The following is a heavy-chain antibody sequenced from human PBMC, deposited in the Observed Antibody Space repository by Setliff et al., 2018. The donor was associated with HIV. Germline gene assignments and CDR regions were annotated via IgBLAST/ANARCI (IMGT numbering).Heavy chain of an antibody. CDR2: IYTSGST. D-gene: IGHD3-9*01. CDR1: GGSISRGSYL. CDR3: ARAPEYYDMLTGSYFYYSSMDV. Sequence: SETLSLTCTGTGGSISRGSYLWSWIRQPAGKGLEWIGHIYTSGSTNYNPSLKSRVTISVDTSKNQFSLKLSSVTAADTAVYYCARAPEYYDMLTGSYFYYSSMDVSGKGTTVTVSS. V-gene: IGHV4-61*09. J-gene: IGHJ6*03.